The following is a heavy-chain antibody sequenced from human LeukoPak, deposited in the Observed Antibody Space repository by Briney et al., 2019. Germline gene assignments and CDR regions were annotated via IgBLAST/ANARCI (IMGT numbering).Heavy chain of an antibody. CDR2: INRDGSIT. D-gene: IGHD3-10*01. CDR3: ARDKKSGESSEIDY. J-gene: IGHJ4*02. V-gene: IGHV3-74*01. Sequence: GGSLRLSCAASGFTFGNHWLHWVRQAPGKGLVWVSRINRDGSITKYADSVKGRFTVSRDNAKNTLDLQMNSLRAEDTAVYYCARDKKSGESSEIDYWGQGTLVTVSS. CDR1: GFTFGNHW.